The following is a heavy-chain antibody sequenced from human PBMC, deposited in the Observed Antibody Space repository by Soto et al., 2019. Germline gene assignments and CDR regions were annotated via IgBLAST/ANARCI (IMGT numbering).Heavy chain of an antibody. CDR3: AREPYYYDSSGYSEPYYYYGMDV. D-gene: IGHD3-22*01. J-gene: IGHJ6*02. V-gene: IGHV1-69*13. CDR2: IIPIFGTA. CDR1: GGSFSSYA. Sequence: GASVKVSCKACGGSFSSYAISWVRQAPGQGLEWMGGIIPIFGTANYAQKFQGRVTITADESTSTAYMELSSLRSEDTAVYYCAREPYYYDSSGYSEPYYYYGMDVWGQGTTVTVSS.